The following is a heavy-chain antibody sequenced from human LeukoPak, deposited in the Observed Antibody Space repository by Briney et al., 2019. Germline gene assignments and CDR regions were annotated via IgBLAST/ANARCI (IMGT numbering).Heavy chain of an antibody. D-gene: IGHD2-15*01. V-gene: IGHV4-34*01. CDR3: ARGLTVAAPFDY. J-gene: IGHJ4*02. CDR2: INHSGST. CDR1: GGPFSGYY. Sequence: PSETLSLTCAVYGGPFSGYYWSWIRQPSGKGLEWIGEINHSGSTNYNPSLKSRVTISVDTSKNQFSLKLSSVTAADTAVYYCARGLTVAAPFDYWGQGTLVTVSS.